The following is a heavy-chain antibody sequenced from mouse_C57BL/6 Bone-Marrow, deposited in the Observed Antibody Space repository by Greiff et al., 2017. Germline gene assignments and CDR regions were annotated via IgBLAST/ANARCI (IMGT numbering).Heavy chain of an antibody. CDR1: GYTFTSYW. Sequence: QVQLQQPGAELVRPGTSVKLSCKASGYTFTSYWMHWVKQRPGQGLEWIGVIDPSDSYTNYNQKFKGKATLTVDTSSSTAYMQLSSLTSEDSAVYYCARWDYGSSFYYFDYWCQGTTLTVSS. CDR3: ARWDYGSSFYYFDY. J-gene: IGHJ2*01. V-gene: IGHV1-59*01. D-gene: IGHD1-1*01. CDR2: IDPSDSYT.